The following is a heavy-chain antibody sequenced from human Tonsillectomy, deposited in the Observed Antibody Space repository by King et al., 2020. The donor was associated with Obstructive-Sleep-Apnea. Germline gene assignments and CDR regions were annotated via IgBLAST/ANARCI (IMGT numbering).Heavy chain of an antibody. CDR2: ISRSGSDT. J-gene: IGHJ4*02. V-gene: IGHV3-48*04. Sequence: VQLVESGGDLIQPGGSLKLSCAASGFAFEKYSMNWVRQAPGKGLEWVAYISRSGSDTYYADSVQGRFTISRDNAKKSLYLEMNTLRAEDTAVYYCARDRAGIVVVIGSSDFWGQGTLVAVSS. CDR3: ARDRAGIVVVIGSSDF. CDR1: GFAFEKYS. D-gene: IGHD3-22*01.